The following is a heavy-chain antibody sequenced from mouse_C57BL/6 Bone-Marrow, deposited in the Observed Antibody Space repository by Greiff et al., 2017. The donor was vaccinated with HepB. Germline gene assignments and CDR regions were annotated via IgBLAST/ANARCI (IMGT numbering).Heavy chain of an antibody. CDR1: GYTFTDYY. CDR3: ARGGYCFDY. J-gene: IGHJ2*01. Sequence: QVQLKQSGAELVRPGASVKLSCKASGYTFTDYYINWVKQRPGQGLEWIARIYPGSGNTYYNEKFKGKATLTAEKASSTAYMQLSSLTSEDYAVYFCARGGYCFDYWGQGTTLTVSS. V-gene: IGHV1-76*01. CDR2: IYPGSGNT.